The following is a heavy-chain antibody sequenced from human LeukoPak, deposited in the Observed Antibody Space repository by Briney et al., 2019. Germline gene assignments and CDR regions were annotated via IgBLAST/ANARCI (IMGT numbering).Heavy chain of an antibody. Sequence: GRSLRLSCAASGFTFNSYAMHWVRQAPGKGLEWVAVISYDGGNKYYADSVKGRFTLSRDNSKNTLYLQMNSLRDEDTAVYYCARESTEYYCGSSGPYLDLWGRGTLVTVSS. CDR1: GFTFNSYA. D-gene: IGHD3-22*01. CDR2: ISYDGGNK. J-gene: IGHJ2*01. CDR3: ARESTEYYCGSSGPYLDL. V-gene: IGHV3-30*04.